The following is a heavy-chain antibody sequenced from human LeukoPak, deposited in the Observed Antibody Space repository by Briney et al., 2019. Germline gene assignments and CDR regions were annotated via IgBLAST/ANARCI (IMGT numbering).Heavy chain of an antibody. CDR1: GYTFTSYD. CDR3: ARGLRQWLAPMGY. V-gene: IGHV1-8*03. CDR2: MNPNSGNT. J-gene: IGHJ4*02. D-gene: IGHD6-19*01. Sequence: GASVKVSCKASGYTFTSYDINWVRQATGQGLEWMRWMNPNSGNTGYAQKFQARVTITRNTSISTVYMEMSSVRYEDTDVYYCARGLRQWLAPMGYWGQGTLVTVSS.